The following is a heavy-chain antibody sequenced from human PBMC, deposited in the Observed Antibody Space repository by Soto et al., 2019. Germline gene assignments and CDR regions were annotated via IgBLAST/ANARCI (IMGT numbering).Heavy chain of an antibody. CDR2: ISGSGGST. Sequence: LRLSCAASGFTFSSYAMSWVRQAPGKGLEWVSAISGSGGSTYYADSVKGRFTISRDNSKNTLYLQMNSLRAEDTAVYYCAKDPLGLRSYNWFDPWGQGTLVTVSS. J-gene: IGHJ5*02. CDR1: GFTFSSYA. V-gene: IGHV3-23*01. CDR3: AKDPLGLRSYNWFDP. D-gene: IGHD4-17*01.